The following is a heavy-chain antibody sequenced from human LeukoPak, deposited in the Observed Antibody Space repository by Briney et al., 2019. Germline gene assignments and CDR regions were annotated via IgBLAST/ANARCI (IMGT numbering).Heavy chain of an antibody. CDR1: GFTFSSYA. D-gene: IGHD1-14*01. V-gene: IGHV3-23*01. CDR2: ISSIGGRP. CDR3: AKDPRRGYRKGLVLDY. Sequence: GGSLRLSCAASGFTFSSYAMSWVRQAPGKGLEWVSAISSIGGRPYYADSVKGRFTIPRDNSKNTLYLQMNSLRAEDTAVYYCAKDPRRGYRKGLVLDYWGQGTLVTVSS. J-gene: IGHJ4*02.